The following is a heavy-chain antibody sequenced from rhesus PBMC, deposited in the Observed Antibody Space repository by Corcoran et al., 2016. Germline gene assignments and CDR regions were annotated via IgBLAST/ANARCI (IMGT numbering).Heavy chain of an antibody. CDR1: GFPISTSGTG. V-gene: IGHV2-95*01. J-gene: IGHJ1*01. Sequence: QVTLKESGPALVKPTQTPPLTCTFSGFPISTSGTGVGWIRQPPGKALEWLASIYWNDSKYYRKSLKSRPTHPKDTSKNQVVLTMTNMDPVDTAAYYCARVLSGSWNGGYFEFWGQGALVTVSS. D-gene: IGHD6-25*01. CDR2: IYWNDSK. CDR3: ARVLSGSWNGGYFEF.